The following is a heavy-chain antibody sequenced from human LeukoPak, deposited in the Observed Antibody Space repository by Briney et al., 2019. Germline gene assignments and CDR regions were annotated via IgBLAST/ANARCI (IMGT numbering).Heavy chain of an antibody. V-gene: IGHV3-23*01. CDR2: ISNNGDNT. J-gene: IGHJ4*02. CDR1: GFTFSSFA. Sequence: GGSLRLSCAASGFTFSSFAMSWVRQAPGKGLDWFSAISNNGDNTYYADSVKGRFSISRDNAKNSLYLQMNSLRAEDTAVYYCARAPAFDYWGQGTLVTVSS. CDR3: ARAPAFDY.